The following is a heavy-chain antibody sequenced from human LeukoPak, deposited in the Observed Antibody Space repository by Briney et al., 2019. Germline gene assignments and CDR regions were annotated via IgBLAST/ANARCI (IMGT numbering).Heavy chain of an antibody. CDR3: ARHRPYYYDSSTDY. D-gene: IGHD3-22*01. J-gene: IGHJ4*02. V-gene: IGHV4-39*01. CDR1: GGSISSSSYY. CDR2: IYYSGST. Sequence: PSETLSLTCTVSGGSISSSSYYWGWIRQPPGKGLEWIGSIYYSGSTYYNPSLKSRVTISVDTSKNQFSLKLSSVTAADTAVCYCARHRPYYYDSSTDYWGQGTLVTVSS.